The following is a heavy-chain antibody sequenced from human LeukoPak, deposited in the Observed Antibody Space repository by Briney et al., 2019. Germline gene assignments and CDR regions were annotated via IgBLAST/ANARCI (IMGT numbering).Heavy chain of an antibody. CDR2: ISYDGSNK. CDR3: AKGGSSWSIDY. Sequence: GGSLRLSCAASGFTFSSYGMHWVRQAPGKGLEWVAVISYDGSNKYYADSVKGRFTISRDNSKNTLYLQMNSLRAEDTAVYYCAKGGSSWSIDYWGQGTLVTASS. D-gene: IGHD6-13*01. CDR1: GFTFSSYG. V-gene: IGHV3-30*18. J-gene: IGHJ4*02.